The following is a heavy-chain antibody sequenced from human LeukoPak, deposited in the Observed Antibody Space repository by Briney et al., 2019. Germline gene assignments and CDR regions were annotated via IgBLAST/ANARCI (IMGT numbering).Heavy chain of an antibody. CDR3: ARDGIVVVPAAATPQDYYYYYMDV. CDR2: IIPILGIA. V-gene: IGHV1-69*04. D-gene: IGHD2-2*01. CDR1: GGTFSSYT. J-gene: IGHJ6*03. Sequence: AVKVSCKASGGTFSSYTISWVRQAPGQGLEWMGRIIPILGIAHYAQQFQGKVTITPDQSTRQAYSDLSSLRSEATAVYYCARDGIVVVPAAATPQDYYYYYMDVGGKGTTVSVSS.